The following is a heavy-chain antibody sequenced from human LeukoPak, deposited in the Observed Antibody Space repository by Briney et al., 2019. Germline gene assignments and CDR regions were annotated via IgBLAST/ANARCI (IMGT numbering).Heavy chain of an antibody. CDR1: GFTVSSNY. CDR3: ARDQRYSYGYQGY. CDR2: IKQDGSEK. Sequence: PGGSLRLSCAASGFTVSSNYMTWVRQAPGKGLEWVANIKQDGSEKYYVDSVKGRFTISRDNAKNSLYLQMNSLRAEDTAVYYCARDQRYSYGYQGYWGQGTLVTVSS. J-gene: IGHJ4*02. D-gene: IGHD5-18*01. V-gene: IGHV3-7*01.